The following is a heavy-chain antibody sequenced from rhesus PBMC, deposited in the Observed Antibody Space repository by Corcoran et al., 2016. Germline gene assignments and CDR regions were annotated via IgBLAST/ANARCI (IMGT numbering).Heavy chain of an antibody. CDR3: ARMRLYYSGTYYYVDGLDS. Sequence: QVQLQESGPGLVKPSETLALTCAVFGGSISSNYWNWIRQLPGKGLEWIGRIYGSGGSTDYNPSLKSRVTISTDTSKNQFSLKLTSVTAADTALYYCARMRLYYSGTYYYVDGLDSWGQGVVVTVSS. CDR2: IYGSGGST. CDR1: GGSISSNY. V-gene: IGHV4-160*01. J-gene: IGHJ6*01. D-gene: IGHD3-16*01.